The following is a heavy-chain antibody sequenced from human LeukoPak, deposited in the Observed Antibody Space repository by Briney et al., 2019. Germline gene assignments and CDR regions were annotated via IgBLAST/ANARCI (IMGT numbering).Heavy chain of an antibody. CDR2: ISSSSSYI. J-gene: IGHJ6*02. Sequence: GGSLRLSCAASGFTFSSYSMNWVRQAPGKGLEWVSSISSSSSYIYYADSVKGRFTISRDNAKNSLYLQMNSLRAEDTAVYYCARDQGIAAPNHPYYGMDVWGPGTTVTVSS. D-gene: IGHD6-13*01. CDR3: ARDQGIAAPNHPYYGMDV. CDR1: GFTFSSYS. V-gene: IGHV3-21*01.